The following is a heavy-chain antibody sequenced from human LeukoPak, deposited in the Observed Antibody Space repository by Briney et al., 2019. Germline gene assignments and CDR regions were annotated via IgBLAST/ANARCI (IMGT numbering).Heavy chain of an antibody. D-gene: IGHD6-19*01. V-gene: IGHV3-48*03. J-gene: IGHJ3*02. Sequence: GGSLRLSREASGFTFSSYEMNWVRQAPGKGLERVSYISDSDNTIYYADSVKGRFTISRDNAKSSLYLQMNSLRAEDTALYYCARDRGTRGWYYDAFDIWGQGTMVTVSS. CDR3: ARDRGTRGWYYDAFDI. CDR1: GFTFSSYE. CDR2: ISDSDNTI.